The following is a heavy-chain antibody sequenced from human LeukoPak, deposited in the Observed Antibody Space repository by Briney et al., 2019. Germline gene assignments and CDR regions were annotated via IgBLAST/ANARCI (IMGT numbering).Heavy chain of an antibody. CDR2: ISYDGSNK. CDR1: GFTFSSYA. D-gene: IGHD5-18*01. Sequence: GGSLRLSCAASGFTFSSYAMHWVRQAPGKGLEWVAVISYDGSNKYYADSVKGRFTISRDNSKNTLYLQMNSLRAEDTAVYYCARDFGGWKGHNVDTAMVFSGAFDIWGHGTMVTVSS. CDR3: ARDFGGWKGHNVDTAMVFSGAFDI. V-gene: IGHV3-30*04. J-gene: IGHJ3*02.